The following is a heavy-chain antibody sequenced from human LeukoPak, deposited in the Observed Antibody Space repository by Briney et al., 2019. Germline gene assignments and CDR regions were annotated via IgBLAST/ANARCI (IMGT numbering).Heavy chain of an antibody. CDR3: ARDIGDSSGYSDVIYYFDY. D-gene: IGHD3-22*01. Sequence: ASVKVSCKASGYTFTGYYMHWVRQAPGQGLEWMGWINPNSGGTNYAQKFQGWVTMTRDTSISTAYMELSRLRSDDTAVYYCARDIGDSSGYSDVIYYFDYWGQGTLVTVSS. V-gene: IGHV1-2*04. CDR1: GYTFTGYY. J-gene: IGHJ4*02. CDR2: INPNSGGT.